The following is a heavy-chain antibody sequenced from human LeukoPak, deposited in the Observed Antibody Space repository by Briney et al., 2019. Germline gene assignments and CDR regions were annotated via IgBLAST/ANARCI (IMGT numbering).Heavy chain of an antibody. Sequence: GCSLRLSWASAGFTASNALTCWGRPAPKEGVWRGVRIQSKTDGGTTDHAAPVKGRFTISSDDSKNTLYLQMNSLKTEHTAVYYCTTDFIRYYYGSGSYHNWGQGTLVTVSS. CDR1: GFTASNAL. CDR3: TTDFIRYYYGSGSYHN. D-gene: IGHD3-10*01. V-gene: IGHV3-15*01. J-gene: IGHJ4*02. CDR2: IQSKTDGGTT.